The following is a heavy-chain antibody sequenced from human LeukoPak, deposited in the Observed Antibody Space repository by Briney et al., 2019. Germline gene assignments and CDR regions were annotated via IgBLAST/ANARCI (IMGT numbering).Heavy chain of an antibody. V-gene: IGHV3-21*01. CDR1: GFIFSNAW. Sequence: GGSLRLSCAASGFIFSNAWMIWVRQAPGKGLEWVSLISDSGGRIYYADSVKGRFTISRDNAKNSLYLQMNSLRAEDTAVYYCARDMRTGDFWSGYSDYWGQGTLVTVSS. CDR2: ISDSGGRI. CDR3: ARDMRTGDFWSGYSDY. D-gene: IGHD3-3*01. J-gene: IGHJ4*02.